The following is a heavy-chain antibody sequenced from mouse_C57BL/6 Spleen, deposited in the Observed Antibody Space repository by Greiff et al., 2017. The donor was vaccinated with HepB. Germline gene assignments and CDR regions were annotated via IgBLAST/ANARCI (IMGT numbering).Heavy chain of an antibody. Sequence: EVKVEESEGGLVQPGSSMKLSCTASGFTFSDYYMAWVRQVPEKGLEWVANINYDGSSTYYLDSLKSRFIISRDNAKNILYLQMSSLKSEDTATYYCARGGNRGYFDVWGTGTTVTVSS. D-gene: IGHD2-1*01. CDR1: GFTFSDYY. CDR2: INYDGSST. CDR3: ARGGNRGYFDV. J-gene: IGHJ1*03. V-gene: IGHV5-16*01.